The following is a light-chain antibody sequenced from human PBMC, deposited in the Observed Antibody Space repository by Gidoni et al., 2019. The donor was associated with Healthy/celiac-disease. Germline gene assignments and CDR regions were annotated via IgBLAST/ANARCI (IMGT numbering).Light chain of an antibody. Sequence: SYDLPHPPPVSVSPGQTARITCSGDALPKQYAYWYQQKPGQAPVLLIYKDSERPSGIPERFSGSSSGTTVTLTISGVQAEDEADYYCQSADSSGTCWVFGGGTKLTVL. V-gene: IGLV3-25*03. CDR3: QSADSSGTCWV. J-gene: IGLJ3*02. CDR1: ALPKQY. CDR2: KDS.